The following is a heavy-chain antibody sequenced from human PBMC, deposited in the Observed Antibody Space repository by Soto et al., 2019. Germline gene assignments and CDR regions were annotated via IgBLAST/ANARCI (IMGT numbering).Heavy chain of an antibody. CDR3: AQALVFTGGDGFDI. J-gene: IGHJ3*02. V-gene: IGHV4-31*02. D-gene: IGHD1-1*01. CDR2: IYYSGNT. CDR1: GGSITTGGLY. Sequence: QVRLQEWGPGLVKPSQTLTLKCSVSGGSITTGGLYWSWIRQLPGKGLEWIGDIYYSGNTYYNASIKSRVTISVEAAKNQFSLKLSSVTAADTAVYYCAQALVFTGGDGFDIWGQGRLVTVSS.